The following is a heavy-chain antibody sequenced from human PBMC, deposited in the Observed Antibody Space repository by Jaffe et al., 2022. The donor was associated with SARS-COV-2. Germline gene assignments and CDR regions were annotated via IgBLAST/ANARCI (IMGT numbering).Heavy chain of an antibody. CDR1: GYTFSTYF. V-gene: IGHV1-46*01. CDR3: ARDNSGWAFDL. Sequence: QVQLVQSGAEVKKPGASVKVSCMASGYTFSTYFIHWVRQAPGQGLEWMGIIRPGDYSARYAQRFQGRVTMTRDTSTTTVYMELSSLRSEDTAMYYCARDNSGWAFDLWGQGTLVTVSS. D-gene: IGHD6-19*01. J-gene: IGHJ4*02. CDR2: IRPGDYSA.